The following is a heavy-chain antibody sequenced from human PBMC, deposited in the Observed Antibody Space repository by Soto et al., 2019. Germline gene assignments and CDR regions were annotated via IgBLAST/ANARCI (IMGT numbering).Heavy chain of an antibody. J-gene: IGHJ4*02. Sequence: EVQLLESGGGLVQPGGSLRLSCVASGFTFSRYVMTWVRQAPGKGLEWVSTINSNGGRTYYTDSVKGRFTISRDNSKNSLYLQMNGLRAEDTAVYFCARVPDLDYCSRTSCLYYFDYWGQGALVTVSS. CDR3: ARVPDLDYCSRTSCLYYFDY. CDR1: GFTFSRYV. D-gene: IGHD2-2*01. CDR2: INSNGGRT. V-gene: IGHV3-23*01.